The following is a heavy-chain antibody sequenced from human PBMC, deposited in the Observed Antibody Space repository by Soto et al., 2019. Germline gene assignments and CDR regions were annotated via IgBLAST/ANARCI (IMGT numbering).Heavy chain of an antibody. CDR2: IYHSGST. V-gene: IGHV4-30-2*01. Sequence: SETLSLTCTVSCGSISSGDYYWSWIRQPPGKGLEWIGYIYHSGSTYYNPSLKSRVTISVDRSKNQFSLKLSSVTAADTAVYYCAAGGGLPRYYWGQGTLVTVS. D-gene: IGHD5-12*01. CDR3: AAGGGLPRYY. J-gene: IGHJ4*02. CDR1: CGSISSGDYY.